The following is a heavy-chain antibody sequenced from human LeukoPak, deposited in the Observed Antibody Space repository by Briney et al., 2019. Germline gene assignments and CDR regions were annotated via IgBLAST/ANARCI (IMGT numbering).Heavy chain of an antibody. CDR3: ARVGFYHYDILTGYYYYMDV. CDR1: GRSISSYY. V-gene: IGHV4-59*01. D-gene: IGHD3-9*01. Sequence: PSETLSLTCTVSGRSISSYYWSWIRQPPGKGLEWIGYIYYSGSTNYNPSLKSRVTISVDTSKNQFSLKLSSVTAADTAVYYCARVGFYHYDILTGYYYYMDVWGKGTTVTVSS. CDR2: IYYSGST. J-gene: IGHJ6*03.